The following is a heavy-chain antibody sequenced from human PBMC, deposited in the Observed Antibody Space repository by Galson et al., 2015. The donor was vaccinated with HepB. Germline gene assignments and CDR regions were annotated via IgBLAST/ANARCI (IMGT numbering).Heavy chain of an antibody. CDR1: GDSVSSNGAA. Sequence: CAISGDSVSSNGAAWNWIRQSPSRGLEWLGRTYYRFKWYNHYASSVKSRITIDPDTSKNQFSLQLNSVTPEDTAVYYCVRGICGGDCRRVVYYSYHMDVWGKGTTVTVSS. CDR3: VRGICGGDCRRVVYYSYHMDV. CDR2: TYYRFKWYN. V-gene: IGHV6-1*01. J-gene: IGHJ6*03. D-gene: IGHD2-21*01.